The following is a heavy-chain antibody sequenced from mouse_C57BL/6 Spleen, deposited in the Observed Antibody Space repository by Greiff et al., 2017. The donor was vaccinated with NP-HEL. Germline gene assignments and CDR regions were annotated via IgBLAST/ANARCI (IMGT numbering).Heavy chain of an antibody. CDR3: ASYYARRYEFAY. V-gene: IGHV1-64*01. D-gene: IGHD1-1*01. CDR1: GYTFTSYW. J-gene: IGHJ3*01. Sequence: QVQLQQPGAELVKPGASVKLSCKASGYTFTSYWMHWVKQRPGQGLEWIGMIHPNRGSTNYNEKFKSKATLTVDKSSSTAYMQLSSLTSEDSAVFYYASYYARRYEFAYWGQGTLVTVSA. CDR2: IHPNRGST.